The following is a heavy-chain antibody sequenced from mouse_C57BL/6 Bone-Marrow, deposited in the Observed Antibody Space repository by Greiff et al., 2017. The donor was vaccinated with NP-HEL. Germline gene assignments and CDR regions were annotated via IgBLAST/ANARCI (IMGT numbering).Heavy chain of an antibody. Sequence: QVQLKQSGAELVKPGASVKMSCKASGYTFTSYWITWVKQRPGQGLEWLGDIYPGSGSPNYNEKFKSKATLTVDTSSSTAYMQLSSLTSEDSAVYYCARNGETSSSYGSHFDYWGQGTTLTVSS. CDR1: GYTFTSYW. CDR3: ARNGETSSSYGSHFDY. V-gene: IGHV1-55*01. D-gene: IGHD1-1*01. CDR2: IYPGSGSP. J-gene: IGHJ2*01.